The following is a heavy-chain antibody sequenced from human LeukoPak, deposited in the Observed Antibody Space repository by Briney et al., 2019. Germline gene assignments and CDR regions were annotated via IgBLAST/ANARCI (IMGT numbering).Heavy chain of an antibody. V-gene: IGHV3-21*03. J-gene: IGHJ4*02. CDR3: ARETTLTTSLFDL. CDR2: ISSSSSYI. D-gene: IGHD4-11*01. CDR1: GFTLSSYS. Sequence: GGSLRLSCAASGFTLSSYSMNWVRQAPGKGLEWVSSISSSSSYIYYADSVKGRFTISRDNAKNSLYLQMNSLRAEDTAVYYCARETTLTTSLFDLWGQGTLVTVSS.